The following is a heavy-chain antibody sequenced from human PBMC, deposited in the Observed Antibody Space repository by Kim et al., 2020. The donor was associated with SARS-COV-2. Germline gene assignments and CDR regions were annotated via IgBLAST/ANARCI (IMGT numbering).Heavy chain of an antibody. CDR3: ARHPDEPVTEGAFDI. V-gene: IGHV4-39*01. J-gene: IGHJ3*02. Sequence: SETLSLTCTVSGGSISSSSYYWGWIRQPPGKGLEWIGSIYYSGSTYYNPSLKSRVTISVDTSKNQFSLKLSSVTAADTAVYYCARHPDEPVTEGAFDIWGQGTMVTVSS. CDR2: IYYSGST. CDR1: GGSISSSSYY. D-gene: IGHD5-18*01.